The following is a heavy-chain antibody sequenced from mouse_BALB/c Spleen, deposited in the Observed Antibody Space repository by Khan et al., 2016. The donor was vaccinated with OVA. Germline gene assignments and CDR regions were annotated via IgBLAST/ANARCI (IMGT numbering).Heavy chain of an antibody. CDR3: ARRGKYDCNAGWFAY. Sequence: QVQLKQSGAELARPGASVKMSCKASGYTFTSYTIHWVKLRPGQGLEWIGYIDPSNGDTNYNQKFKDKATLTADKSSTTAYMELSSLTSEDSAVYNCARRGKYDCNAGWFAYWGQGTLVTVSA. CDR1: GYTFTSYT. J-gene: IGHJ3*01. CDR2: IDPSNGDT. V-gene: IGHV1-4*01. D-gene: IGHD2-4*01.